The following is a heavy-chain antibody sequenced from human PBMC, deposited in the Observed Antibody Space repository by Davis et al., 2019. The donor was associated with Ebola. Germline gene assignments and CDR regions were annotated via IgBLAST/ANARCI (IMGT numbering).Heavy chain of an antibody. CDR2: IYPGDFDS. CDR3: VRRPSLVGAPFDY. CDR1: GYDFANYW. Sequence: GESLKISCQGSGYDFANYWIGWVRQMPGKGLEWIGLIYPGDFDSRYRPSFQGQVTISVDKSISAAYLQWSSLKASDSGTYYCVRRPSLVGAPFDYWGQGTLVTVSS. V-gene: IGHV5-51*01. D-gene: IGHD1-26*01. J-gene: IGHJ4*02.